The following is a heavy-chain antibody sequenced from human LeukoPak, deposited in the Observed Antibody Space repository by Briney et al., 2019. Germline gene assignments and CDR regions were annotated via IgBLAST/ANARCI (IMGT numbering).Heavy chain of an antibody. CDR3: ASPSPGDPPDAFDI. J-gene: IGHJ3*02. Sequence: GGSLRLSCAASGFTFSDYYMSWIRQAPGKGLEWVSYISSSGSTIYYAGSVKGRFTISRDNAKNSLYLQMNSLRAEDTAVYYCASPSPGDPPDAFDIWGQGTMVTVSS. CDR1: GFTFSDYY. D-gene: IGHD3-10*01. V-gene: IGHV3-11*04. CDR2: ISSSGSTI.